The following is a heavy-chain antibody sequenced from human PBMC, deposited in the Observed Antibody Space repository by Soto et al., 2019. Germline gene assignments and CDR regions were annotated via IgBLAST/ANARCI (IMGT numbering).Heavy chain of an antibody. J-gene: IGHJ4*02. CDR2: IIPIFDTA. D-gene: IGHD1-1*01. CDR1: GGTFSSYA. Sequence: QVQLVQSGAEVKKPGSSVKVSCKASGGTFSSYAISWVRQAPGQGLEWMGGIIPIFDTANYAQKFQGRVTITADESTSTAYMELSSLRSEDTAVYYCARALNDFQGATIGRFDYWGQGTLVTVSS. CDR3: ARALNDFQGATIGRFDY. V-gene: IGHV1-69*01.